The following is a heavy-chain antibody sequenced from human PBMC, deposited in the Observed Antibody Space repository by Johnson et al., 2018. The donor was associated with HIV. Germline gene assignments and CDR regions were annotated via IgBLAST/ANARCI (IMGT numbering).Heavy chain of an antibody. D-gene: IGHD2-8*01. V-gene: IGHV3-11*04. J-gene: IGHJ3*02. CDR3: ATRDPTDRPGVFDI. CDR1: GFSFSDYY. Sequence: QEKLVESGGGLVKPGGSLRLSCAASGFSFSDYYMSWIRQAPGKGLEWVSYISSSGSTIYYADSVKGRFSISRDNAKNSLFLQMNSLRAEDMAVYYCATRDPTDRPGVFDIWGQGTMVTVSS. CDR2: ISSSGSTI.